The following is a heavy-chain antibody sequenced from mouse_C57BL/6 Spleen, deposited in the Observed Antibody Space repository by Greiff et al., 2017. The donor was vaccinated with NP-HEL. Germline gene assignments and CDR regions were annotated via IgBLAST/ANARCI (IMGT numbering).Heavy chain of an antibody. CDR2: IDPSDSYT. D-gene: IGHD2-2*01. J-gene: IGHJ3*01. Sequence: VQLQQPGAELVKPGASVKLSCKASGYTFTSYWMQWVKQRPGQGLEWIGEIDPSDSYTNYNQKFKGKATLTVDTSSSTAYMQLSSLTSEDSAVYYGARKGHDGGLFAYWGQGTLVTVSA. V-gene: IGHV1-50*01. CDR3: ARKGHDGGLFAY. CDR1: GYTFTSYW.